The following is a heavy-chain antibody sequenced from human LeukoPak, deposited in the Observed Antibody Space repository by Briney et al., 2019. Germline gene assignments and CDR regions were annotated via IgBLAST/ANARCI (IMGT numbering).Heavy chain of an antibody. Sequence: PSETLSLTCTVSGGSFRSHYWSWIRQPPGKRLEWSAYIYYSGSTSYNSSLKSRVTISVDTPKNQFSLKLRSVTAADTAVYYCARNNNLVGATNNDAFDVWGQGTMVTVSS. CDR1: GGSFRSHY. D-gene: IGHD1-26*01. J-gene: IGHJ3*01. CDR2: IYYSGST. CDR3: ARNNNLVGATNNDAFDV. V-gene: IGHV4-59*11.